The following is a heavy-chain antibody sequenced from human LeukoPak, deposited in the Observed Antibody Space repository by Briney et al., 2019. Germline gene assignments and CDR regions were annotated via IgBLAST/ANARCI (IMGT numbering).Heavy chain of an antibody. V-gene: IGHV1-8*01. CDR2: MNPNSGNT. D-gene: IGHD3-22*01. J-gene: IGHJ4*02. CDR3: ARGNYDSSGYHLYY. CDR1: GYTFTSYD. Sequence: ASVKVSCKASGYTFTSYDINWVRQATGQGLEWMGWMNPNSGNTGYAQKCQGRVTMTRNTSISTAYMELSSLRSEDTAVYYCARGNYDSSGYHLYYWGQGTLVTVSS.